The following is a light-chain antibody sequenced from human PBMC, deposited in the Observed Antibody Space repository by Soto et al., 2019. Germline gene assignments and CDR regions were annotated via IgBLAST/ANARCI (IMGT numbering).Light chain of an antibody. CDR2: GAS. V-gene: IGKV3-20*01. Sequence: EIVMTQSPATLSVSPGEIATLFCRASQSVSSNLAWYQQTPGQAPRLLIYGASTRATGIPARFSGSGSGTDFTLTISRLEPEDFAVYYCQQYGSSPATFGQGTKVDI. CDR3: QQYGSSPAT. CDR1: QSVSSN. J-gene: IGKJ1*01.